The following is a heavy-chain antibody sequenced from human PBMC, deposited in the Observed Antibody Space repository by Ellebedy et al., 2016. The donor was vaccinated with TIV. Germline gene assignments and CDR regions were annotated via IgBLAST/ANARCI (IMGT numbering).Heavy chain of an antibody. J-gene: IGHJ4*02. CDR2: IRSKANSYAT. CDR1: GFNFSGSA. V-gene: IGHV3-73*01. Sequence: GESLKISCAASGFNFSGSAMHWVRQASGKGLEWVGRIRSKANSYATAYAASVKGRFTISRDDSKNTAYLQMNSLKTEDTAVYYCNRSSGPEDHWGQGTLVTVSS. D-gene: IGHD3-10*01. CDR3: NRSSGPEDH.